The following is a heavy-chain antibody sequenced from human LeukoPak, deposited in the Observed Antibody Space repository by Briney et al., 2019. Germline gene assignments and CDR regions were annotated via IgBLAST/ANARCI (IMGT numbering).Heavy chain of an antibody. CDR1: GYTFTSYG. V-gene: IGHV1-18*01. J-gene: IGHJ1*01. Sequence: ASVTVSCTAAGYTFTSYGVTWVRQAQGQGFEWMGWIYPYNGSTKYAQRFQGRVSMTADTSTNTAYMQLTSLKSDDTAVYYCARGGGMDDLLDHWGQGTLVTVSS. CDR2: IYPYNGST. CDR3: ARGGGMDDLLDH. D-gene: IGHD2-15*01.